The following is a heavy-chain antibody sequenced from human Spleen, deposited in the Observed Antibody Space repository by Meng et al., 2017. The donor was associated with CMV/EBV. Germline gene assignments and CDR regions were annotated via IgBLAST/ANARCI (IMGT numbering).Heavy chain of an antibody. CDR1: GFTFSSYS. D-gene: IGHD2-15*01. J-gene: IGHJ5*02. CDR3: ARDRMLMGYCSGGSCRGFDP. Sequence: GGSLRLSCTASGFTFSSYSMNWVRQAPGKGLEWVSSISSSSSYIYYADSLKGRFTISRDNAENSLYLQMNSLRAEDTAVYYCARDRMLMGYCSGGSCRGFDPWGQGTLVTVSS. V-gene: IGHV3-21*04. CDR2: ISSSSSYI.